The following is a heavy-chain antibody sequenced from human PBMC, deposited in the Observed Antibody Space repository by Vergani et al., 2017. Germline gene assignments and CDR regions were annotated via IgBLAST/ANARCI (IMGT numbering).Heavy chain of an antibody. Sequence: QVQLVQSGAEVKKPGASVKVSCKASGYTFSTYGISWVRQAPGQGLEWVGGVTTNTGTPMYAQGLAGRFVFSVDTSVNTAFLQIENLAADDSGLYYCAREVLDENFDYWGQGTLVTVSS. V-gene: IGHV7-4-1*01. CDR3: AREVLDENFDY. J-gene: IGHJ4*02. CDR2: VTTNTGTP. CDR1: GYTFSTYG.